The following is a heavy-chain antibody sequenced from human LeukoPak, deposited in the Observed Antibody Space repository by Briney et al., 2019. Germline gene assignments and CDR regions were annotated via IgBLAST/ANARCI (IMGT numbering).Heavy chain of an antibody. CDR1: GFTFSSYW. CDR2: INSDGSST. Sequence: GGSLRLSCAASGFTFSSYWMHWVRQAPGKGLVWVSRINSDGSSTSYADSVKVRFTISRDNAKNTLYLQMNSLRAEETAVYYCVRENHDYGDYDLDYWGQGTLVTVSS. CDR3: VRENHDYGDYDLDY. V-gene: IGHV3-74*01. J-gene: IGHJ4*02. D-gene: IGHD4-17*01.